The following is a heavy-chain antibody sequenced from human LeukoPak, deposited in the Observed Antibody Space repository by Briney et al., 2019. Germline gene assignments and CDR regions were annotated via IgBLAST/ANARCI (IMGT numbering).Heavy chain of an antibody. Sequence: ASVKVSCKASGGTFSSYAISWVGQAPGQGLEWMGWINPNSGGTNYAQKFQGRVTMTRDTSISTAYMELSRLRSDDTAVYYCARGGSGSYFSWLDPWGQGTLVTVSS. D-gene: IGHD3-10*01. J-gene: IGHJ5*02. V-gene: IGHV1-2*02. CDR3: ARGGSGSYFSWLDP. CDR2: INPNSGGT. CDR1: GGTFSSYA.